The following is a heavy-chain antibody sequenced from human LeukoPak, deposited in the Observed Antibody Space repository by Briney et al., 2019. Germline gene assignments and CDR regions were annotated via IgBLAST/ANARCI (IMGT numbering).Heavy chain of an antibody. CDR3: ETFPYDILTGYYYYYGMDV. V-gene: IGHV3-11*01. CDR1: GFTFSDYY. CDR2: ISSSGSTI. Sequence: GGSLRLSCAASGFTFSDYYMSWIRQAPGKGLEWVSYISSSGSTIYYADSVKGRFTISRDNAKNSLYLQMNSLRAEQKAVYYCETFPYDILTGYYYYYGMDVWGQGTTVTVSS. D-gene: IGHD3-9*01. J-gene: IGHJ6*02.